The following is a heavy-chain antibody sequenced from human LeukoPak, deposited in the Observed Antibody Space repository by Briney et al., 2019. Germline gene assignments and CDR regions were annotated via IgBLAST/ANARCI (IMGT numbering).Heavy chain of an antibody. Sequence: PGGSLRLSCAAPGLTFSDYWMYWVRQAPGKGLEWVANIKHDGSEKYYVDSVKGRFTISRDNAKNSLYLQMNSLGVEDTAVYYCATDRGLRWGKGTTVTVSS. CDR3: ATDRGLR. V-gene: IGHV3-7*03. J-gene: IGHJ6*04. CDR1: GLTFSDYW. CDR2: IKHDGSEK.